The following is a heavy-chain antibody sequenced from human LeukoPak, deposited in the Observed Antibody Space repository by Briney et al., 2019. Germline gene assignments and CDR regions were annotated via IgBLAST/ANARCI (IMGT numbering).Heavy chain of an antibody. CDR2: INHSGST. CDR1: GGSFSGYY. CDR3: ATSTGWYDGGFDY. D-gene: IGHD2-15*01. Sequence: PSETLSLTCAVYGGSFSGYYWSWIRQPPGKGLEWIGEINHSGSTNYNPSLKSRVTISVDTSKNQFSLKLSSVTAADTAVYYCATSTGWYDGGFDYWGQGTLVTVSS. J-gene: IGHJ4*02. V-gene: IGHV4-34*01.